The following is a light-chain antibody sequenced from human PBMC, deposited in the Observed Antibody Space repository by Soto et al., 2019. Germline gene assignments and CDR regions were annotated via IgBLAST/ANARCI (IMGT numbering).Light chain of an antibody. V-gene: IGKV1-39*01. CDR1: QSISSY. J-gene: IGKJ3*01. CDR3: QQSYSSPFT. Sequence: DIQMTQSPSSLSASVGDRVTITCRASQSISSYLNWYQQKPGKAPNLLIYAASSLQSGVPSKFSGSGXGTXXXXXXXXXQPEDFATYYCQQSYSSPFTFGPGTKVDIK. CDR2: AAS.